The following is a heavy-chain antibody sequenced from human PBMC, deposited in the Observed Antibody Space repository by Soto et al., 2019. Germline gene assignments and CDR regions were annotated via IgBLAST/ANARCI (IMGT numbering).Heavy chain of an antibody. CDR3: ARAGDSSGYGDY. CDR2: IFHTGST. CDR1: GGSISSRNW. Sequence: QVQLQESGPGLVKPSGTLSLTCAVSGGSISSRNWWSWVRQPPGKGLEWIGEIFHTGSTNYNPSLTSRVTISVDKSKNQFSLKLSSVTAADTAVYYCARAGDSSGYGDYWGQGTLVTVSS. V-gene: IGHV4-4*02. J-gene: IGHJ4*02. D-gene: IGHD3-22*01.